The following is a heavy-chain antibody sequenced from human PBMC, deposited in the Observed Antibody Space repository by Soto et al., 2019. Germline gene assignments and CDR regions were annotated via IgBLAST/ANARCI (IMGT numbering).Heavy chain of an antibody. J-gene: IGHJ4*02. CDR2: ISWNSGSI. Sequence: PGGSLRVSCAASGFTFDDYGMHWVRQAPGKGLEWVSGISWNSGSIGHADSVKGRFTISRDNAKNSLYLQMNSLRAEDTALYYCAKDSEEGGGSSSWSFSVGYFDYWGQGTLVTVSS. CDR1: GFTFDDYG. V-gene: IGHV3-9*01. D-gene: IGHD6-13*01. CDR3: AKDSEEGGGSSSWSFSVGYFDY.